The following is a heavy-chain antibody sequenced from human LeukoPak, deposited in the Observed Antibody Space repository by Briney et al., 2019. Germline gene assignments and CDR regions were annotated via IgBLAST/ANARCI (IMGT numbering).Heavy chain of an antibody. D-gene: IGHD3-22*01. CDR3: ARGSNYYFDSSADYPRY. V-gene: IGHV1-46*01. J-gene: IGHJ4*02. CDR2: INPSGGST. Sequence: ASVKVSRKTSGYTFTTYYMHWGRQAPGQGLEWMGIINPSGGSTTYAQKFQGRVTMTRDTSTSAVYMELSSLRSEDTAVYFCARGSNYYFDSSADYPRYWGQGTLVTVSS. CDR1: GYTFTTYY.